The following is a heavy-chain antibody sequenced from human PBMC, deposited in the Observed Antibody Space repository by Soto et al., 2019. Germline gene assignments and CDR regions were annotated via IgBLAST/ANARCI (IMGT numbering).Heavy chain of an antibody. CDR2: IIPILGIA. CDR1: GGTFSSYT. V-gene: IGHV1-69*02. J-gene: IGHJ6*02. Sequence: QVQLVQSGAEVKKPGSSVKVSCKASGGTFSSYTISWVRQAPGQGLEWMGRIIPILGIANYAQKFQGRVTITANKSTSTAYMELSSLRSEDTAVYYCGESRYYYYGMDVWGQGTTVTVSS. CDR3: GESRYYYYGMDV.